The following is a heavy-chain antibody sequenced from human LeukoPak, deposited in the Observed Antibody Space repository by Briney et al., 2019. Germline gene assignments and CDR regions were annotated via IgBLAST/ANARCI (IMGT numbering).Heavy chain of an antibody. CDR3: AVSNWMDP. J-gene: IGHJ5*02. V-gene: IGHV3-74*01. CDR2: IRFDGSDA. Sequence: PGGSLRLSCAASGFTFSGFWTHWVRQAPGKGLVWVSCIRFDGSDATYADSVKGRFTISRDNAKNTLHLQMDSLTVEDTGVYYCAVSNWMDPWGQGTLVTVSS. CDR1: GFTFSGFW.